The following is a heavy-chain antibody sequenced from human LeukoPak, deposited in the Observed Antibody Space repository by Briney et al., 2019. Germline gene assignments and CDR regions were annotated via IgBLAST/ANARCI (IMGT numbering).Heavy chain of an antibody. CDR3: AREVVLLSAFGVAPRGTWVAP. Sequence: PSVTLSLTCTVSGGSSNSDFWTWLRQPPGKGLEGIENVYYSGTTNYNPSLESRVSISVDTSKSQCFLNMTSVTAAEPVVYYAAREVVLLSAFGVAPRGTWVAPWRQGRLATVPA. CDR2: VYYSGTT. CDR1: GGSSNSDF. V-gene: IGHV4-59*01. D-gene: IGHD3-3*01. J-gene: IGHJ5*02.